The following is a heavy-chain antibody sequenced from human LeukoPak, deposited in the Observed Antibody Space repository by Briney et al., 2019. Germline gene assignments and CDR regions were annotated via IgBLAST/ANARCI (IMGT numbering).Heavy chain of an antibody. CDR3: ARESEREQQLVLPYYYYGIDV. J-gene: IGHJ6*02. Sequence: PGGSLRLSCAASGFTFSSYSMNWVRQAPGKGLEWVSSISSSSSYIYYADSVKGRFTISRDNAKNSLYLQMNSLRAEDTAVYYCARESEREQQLVLPYYYYGIDVWGQGTTVTVSS. CDR2: ISSSSSYI. D-gene: IGHD6-13*01. CDR1: GFTFSSYS. V-gene: IGHV3-21*01.